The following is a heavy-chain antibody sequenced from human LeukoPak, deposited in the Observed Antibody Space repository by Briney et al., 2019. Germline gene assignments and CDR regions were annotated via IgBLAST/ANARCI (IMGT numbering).Heavy chain of an antibody. J-gene: IGHJ3*02. V-gene: IGHV4-61*02. CDR1: GGSISSGSYY. CDR3: ARDPERRGGGEDI. Sequence: SETLSLTCTVSGGSISSGSYYWSWIRQPAGKGLEWIGRIYTSGSTNYNPSLKSRVTISVDRSKNQFSLKLSSVTAADTAVYYCARDPERRGGGEDIWGQGTMVTVSS. CDR2: IYTSGST. D-gene: IGHD2-21*01.